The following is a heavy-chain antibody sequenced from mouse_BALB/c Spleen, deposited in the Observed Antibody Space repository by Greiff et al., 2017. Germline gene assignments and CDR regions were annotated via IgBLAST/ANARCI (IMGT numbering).Heavy chain of an antibody. CDR1: GFNIKDYY. D-gene: IGHD2-10*02. Sequence: EVKLVESGAELVRSGASVKLSCTASGFNIKDYYMHWVKQRPEQGLEWIGWIDPENGDTEYAPKFQGKATMTADTSSNTAYLQLSSLTSEDTAVYYCNAGMVTTSGDYWGQGTTLTVSS. CDR3: NAGMVTTSGDY. V-gene: IGHV14-4*02. J-gene: IGHJ2*01. CDR2: IDPENGDT.